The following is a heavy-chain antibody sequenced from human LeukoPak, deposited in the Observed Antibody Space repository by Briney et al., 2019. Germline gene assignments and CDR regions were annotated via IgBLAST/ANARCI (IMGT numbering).Heavy chain of an antibody. V-gene: IGHV1-69*13. Sequence: GASVKVSCKASGYTFTGYHIHWVRQAPGQGLEWMGGIIPIFGTANYAQKFQGRVTITADESTSTAYMELSSLRSEDTAVYYCAGDSSGYYYVYHYWGQGTLVTVSS. J-gene: IGHJ4*02. CDR3: AGDSSGYYYVYHY. CDR1: GYTFTGYH. CDR2: IIPIFGTA. D-gene: IGHD3-22*01.